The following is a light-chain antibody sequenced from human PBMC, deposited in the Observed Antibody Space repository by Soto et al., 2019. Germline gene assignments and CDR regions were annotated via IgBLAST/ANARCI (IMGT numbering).Light chain of an antibody. J-gene: IGKJ4*01. V-gene: IGKV1-5*03. CDR1: QSISGW. CDR3: QQYDSYSS. CDR2: KTS. Sequence: DIQMTQSPSTLSASVGDRVTITCRASQSISGWVAWYQQKPGKAPKLLIYKTSRLKSGVPSRFSGSGSGTEFTLTINRLQPDSFASYYCQQYDSYSSFGGGTKVDIK.